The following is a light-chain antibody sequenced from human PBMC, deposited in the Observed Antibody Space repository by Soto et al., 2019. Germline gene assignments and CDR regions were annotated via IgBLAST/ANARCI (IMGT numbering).Light chain of an antibody. CDR3: QQYYSPPFT. Sequence: DIVMTQSPDSLAVSLGERATINCKSSQSVLYSSNNKNYLAWYQQKPGQPPKLLIYWASTRESGVPDRFSGSGSGTDFTLNISSLRAEDVSVYYCQQYYSPPFTFGPGTKVDIK. J-gene: IGKJ3*01. CDR1: QSVLYSSNNKNY. CDR2: WAS. V-gene: IGKV4-1*01.